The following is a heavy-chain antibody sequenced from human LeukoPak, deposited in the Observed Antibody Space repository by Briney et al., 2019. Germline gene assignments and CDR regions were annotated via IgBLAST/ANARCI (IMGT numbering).Heavy chain of an antibody. CDR3: ATNPKDIVLMVYFDY. D-gene: IGHD2-8*01. J-gene: IGHJ4*02. CDR2: IYYSGST. Sequence: SETLSLTCTVSGGSISSSSYYWGWIRQPPGKGLEWIGSIYYSGSTYYNPSLKSRFTISVDTSKNPFSLKLSSVTAADTAVYYCATNPKDIVLMVYFDYWGQGTLVTVSS. V-gene: IGHV4-39*01. CDR1: GGSISSSSYY.